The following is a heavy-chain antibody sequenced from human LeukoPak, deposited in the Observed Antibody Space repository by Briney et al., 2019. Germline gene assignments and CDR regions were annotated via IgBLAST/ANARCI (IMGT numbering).Heavy chain of an antibody. CDR2: ISTDTGNP. D-gene: IGHD3-3*01. V-gene: IGHV7-4-1*02. CDR3: ARAGPITIFGVAHNWFDP. J-gene: IGHJ5*02. Sequence: ASVKVSCKASGYIFTRYAINWVRQVPGQGLEWMGWISTDTGNPTYAQGFTGRFVFSLDTSVRTAYLQITSLEAEDTAVYYCARAGPITIFGVAHNWFDPWGQGTLVTVSS. CDR1: GYIFTRYA.